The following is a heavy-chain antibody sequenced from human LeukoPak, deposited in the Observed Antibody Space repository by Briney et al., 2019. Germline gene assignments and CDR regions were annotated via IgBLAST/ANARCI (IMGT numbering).Heavy chain of an antibody. CDR2: ISAYNGNT. V-gene: IGHV1-2*02. J-gene: IGHJ6*03. CDR3: AGSAGVRGVMWYYYYYMDV. Sequence: ASVKVSCKASGYTFTGYYMRWVRQAPGQGLEWMGWISAYNGNTNYAQKFQGRVTMTRDTSISTAYMELSRLRSDDTAVYYCAGSAGVRGVMWYYYYYMDVWGKGTTVTVSS. D-gene: IGHD3-10*01. CDR1: GYTFTGYY.